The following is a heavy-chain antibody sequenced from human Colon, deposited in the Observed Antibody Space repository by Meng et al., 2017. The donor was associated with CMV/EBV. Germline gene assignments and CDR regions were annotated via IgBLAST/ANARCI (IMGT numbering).Heavy chain of an antibody. V-gene: IGHV6-1*01. CDR1: GDSVSTTTAG. J-gene: IGHJ4*02. CDR2: TYYRSRWLD. Sequence: GDSVSTTTAGWNWVRQSPSRGLEWLGRTYYRSRWLDDYAPSVRGRISIDADTSNNRLSLRLSSMTPEDTAVYYCARRHPSGWYYFDYWSQGTLVTVSS. CDR3: ARRHPSGWYYFDY. D-gene: IGHD6-13*01.